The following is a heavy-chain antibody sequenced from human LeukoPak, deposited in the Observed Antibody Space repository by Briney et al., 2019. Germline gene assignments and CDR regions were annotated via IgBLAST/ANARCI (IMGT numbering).Heavy chain of an antibody. V-gene: IGHV4-59*11. CDR1: GDSISSHF. CDR2: VYYRGST. D-gene: IGHD1-26*01. J-gene: IGHJ5*02. CDR3: ARRWATTDYYNVLEP. Sequence: ETLSLTCTVSGDSISSHFWTWIRQPPGKGLEFIGYVYYRGSTYYNTSLKSRVTISVDTSKNQFSLNLNSVTTADTAAYYCARRWATTDYYNVLEPWGQGTLVTVSS.